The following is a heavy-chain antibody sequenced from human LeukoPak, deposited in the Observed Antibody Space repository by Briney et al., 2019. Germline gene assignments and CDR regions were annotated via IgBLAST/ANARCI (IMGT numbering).Heavy chain of an antibody. Sequence: GGSLRLSCAASGFTFSSYGMHWVRQAPGKGLEWVAVIWYDGSNKYYADSVKGRFTISRDNSKNTLYLQMNSLRAEDTAVYYCARDRRGDWNDFYYYYGMDVWGQGTTVTVSS. CDR2: IWYDGSNK. CDR1: GFTFSSYG. CDR3: ARDRRGDWNDFYYYYGMDV. D-gene: IGHD1-1*01. V-gene: IGHV3-33*01. J-gene: IGHJ6*02.